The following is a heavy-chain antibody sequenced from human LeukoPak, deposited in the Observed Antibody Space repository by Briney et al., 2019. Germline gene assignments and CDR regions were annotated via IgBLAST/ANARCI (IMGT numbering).Heavy chain of an antibody. V-gene: IGHV3-66*02. J-gene: IGHJ4*02. Sequence: GGSLRLSCAASGFTVSSNYTSWVRQAPGKGLEWVSIIYSGGSTYYADSVKGRFTISRDNSKNTLYMQMNSLRAEDTAVYYCARGAVSSSWYERFDYWGQGTLVTVSS. CDR1: GFTVSSNY. CDR2: IYSGGST. CDR3: ARGAVSSSWYERFDY. D-gene: IGHD6-13*01.